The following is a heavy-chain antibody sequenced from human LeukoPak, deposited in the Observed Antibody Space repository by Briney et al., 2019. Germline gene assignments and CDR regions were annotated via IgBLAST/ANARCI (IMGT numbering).Heavy chain of an antibody. D-gene: IGHD1-26*01. Sequence: GGSLRLSCAASGFTFSSYGMHWVRQAPGKGLEWVGRIKIKTDGGTTDYAAPVKGKFTISRDDSKNMLYLQMNSLKTEDTAVYYCTTTQAGRIGGFYRTKPYYFDYWGQGTLVTVSA. J-gene: IGHJ4*02. CDR1: GFTFSSYG. V-gene: IGHV3-15*01. CDR3: TTTQAGRIGGFYRTKPYYFDY. CDR2: IKIKTDGGTT.